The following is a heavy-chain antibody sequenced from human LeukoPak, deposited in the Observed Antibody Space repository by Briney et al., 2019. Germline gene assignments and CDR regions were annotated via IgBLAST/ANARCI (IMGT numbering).Heavy chain of an antibody. Sequence: ASVKVSCKASGYTFTGYYMHWVRQAPGQGLEWMGWINPNSGGTNYAQKFQGRVTMTRDTSISAAYMELSRLRSDDTAVYYCASGSIAVAGTPGYWGQGTLVTVSS. CDR3: ASGSIAVAGTPGY. J-gene: IGHJ4*02. D-gene: IGHD6-19*01. CDR2: INPNSGGT. V-gene: IGHV1-2*02. CDR1: GYTFTGYY.